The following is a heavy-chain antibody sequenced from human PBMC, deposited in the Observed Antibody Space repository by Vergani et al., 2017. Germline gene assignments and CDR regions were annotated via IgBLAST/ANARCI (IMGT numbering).Heavy chain of an antibody. CDR1: GGSISSYY. V-gene: IGHV4-59*01. Sequence: QVQLQESGPGLVKPSETLSLTCTVSGGSISSYYWSWIRQPPGKGLEWIGYIYYSGSTNYNPSLKSRVTISVDTSKNQFSLKLSSVTAADTAVYYCARHSSSWETYGMDVWGQGTTVTVSS. D-gene: IGHD6-13*01. CDR3: ARHSSSWETYGMDV. J-gene: IGHJ6*02. CDR2: IYYSGST.